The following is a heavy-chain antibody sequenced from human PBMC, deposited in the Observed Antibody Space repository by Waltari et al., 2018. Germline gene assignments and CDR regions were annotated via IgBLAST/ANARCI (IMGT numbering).Heavy chain of an antibody. CDR3: ARHVSGPTNY. J-gene: IGHJ4*02. CDR1: GYGCGTSW. Sequence: EVQIVQSGAAEQKPGESLTISSKVAGYGCGTSWISWGRQMPGKGLEWMGRIDPSDSTTYYSPAFQGHVTMSVDKSISTAFLNWNSLKASDTAMYVCARHVSGPTNYWGQGTQVTVSS. V-gene: IGHV5-10-1*01. CDR2: IDPSDSTT. D-gene: IGHD2-2*01.